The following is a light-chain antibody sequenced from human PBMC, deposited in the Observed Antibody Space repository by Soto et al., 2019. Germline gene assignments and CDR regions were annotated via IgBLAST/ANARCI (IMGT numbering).Light chain of an antibody. V-gene: IGKV1-5*01. J-gene: IGKJ1*01. Sequence: DIQMTQSPSTLSGSVGDRVTITCRASQTISSWLAWYQQKPGKAPKLLIYAASTLQSGVPSRFRGSGSGAEFTLTISSLQPEDFATYYCQQSYTTLWTFGQGTKVDIK. CDR1: QTISSW. CDR3: QQSYTTLWT. CDR2: AAS.